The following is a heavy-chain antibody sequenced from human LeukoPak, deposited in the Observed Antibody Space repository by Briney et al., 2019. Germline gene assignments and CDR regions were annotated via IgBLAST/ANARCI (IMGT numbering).Heavy chain of an antibody. J-gene: IGHJ4*02. CDR1: GLTFSSSW. V-gene: IGHV3-23*01. CDR3: AKSYNGYESKPDY. CDR2: ISNSGGRT. Sequence: GGSLRLSCAVSGLTFSSSWMDWVRQAPGKGLEWVSSISNSGGRTFYTDSVKGRFTISRDNSKITLYLQMNSLRAEDTVVYYCAKSYNGYESKPDYWGQGTLVTVSS. D-gene: IGHD5-12*01.